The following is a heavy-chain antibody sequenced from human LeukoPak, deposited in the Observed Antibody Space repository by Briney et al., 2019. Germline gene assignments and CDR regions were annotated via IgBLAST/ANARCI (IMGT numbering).Heavy chain of an antibody. CDR3: ARTVRGSYRTEGWFDP. Sequence: SETLSLTCTVSGGSISSYYWSWIRQPPGKGLEWIGYIYYSGSTNYNPSLKSRVTISGDTSKNQFSLKLTSVAAADTAVYYCARTVRGSYRTEGWFDPWGQGTLVTVSS. D-gene: IGHD3-10*01. J-gene: IGHJ5*02. CDR1: GGSISSYY. V-gene: IGHV4-59*01. CDR2: IYYSGST.